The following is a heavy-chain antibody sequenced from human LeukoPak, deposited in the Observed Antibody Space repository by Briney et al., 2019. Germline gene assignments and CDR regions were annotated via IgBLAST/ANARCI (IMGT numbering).Heavy chain of an antibody. CDR3: AIWYGSGSYNWFDP. CDR2: MNPNSGNT. Sequence: PGASVKVSCKASGYTFTSYDINWVRQATGQGLEWMGWMNPNSGNTGYAQKFQGRVTMTRNTSIGTAYMELSSLRSEDTAVYYCAIWYGSGSYNWFDPWGQGTLVTVSS. J-gene: IGHJ5*02. CDR1: GYTFTSYD. V-gene: IGHV1-8*01. D-gene: IGHD3-10*01.